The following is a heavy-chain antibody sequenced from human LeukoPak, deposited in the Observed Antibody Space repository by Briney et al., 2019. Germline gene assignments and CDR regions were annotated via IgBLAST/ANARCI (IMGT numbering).Heavy chain of an antibody. CDR2: ISSSSSYI. J-gene: IGHJ4*02. CDR1: GFTFSIYA. V-gene: IGHV3-21*01. CDR3: ARGTDITATGSDF. Sequence: GGSLRLSCAASGFTFSIYAMNWVRQAPGKGLEWVSSISSSSSYIYYADSMKGRFTIPRDDAKNSLYLQMSSLRAEDTAVYYCARGTDITATGSDFWGQGTLVTVSS. D-gene: IGHD6-13*01.